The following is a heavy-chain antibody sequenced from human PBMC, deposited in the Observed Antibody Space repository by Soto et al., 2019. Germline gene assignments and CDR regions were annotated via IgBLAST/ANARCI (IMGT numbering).Heavy chain of an antibody. J-gene: IGHJ4*02. CDR1: GGTFSSYA. CDR3: ARAGRGKEMATSTFDY. Sequence: QVQLVQSGAEVKNPGSSVKVSCKASGGTFSSYAISWVRQAHGQGLEWMVVIIPIFGTANYAQKFQGRVTITADESTTTAYMELSSLRSEDTAVYYCARAGRGKEMATSTFDYWGQGTLVTVSS. CDR2: IIPIFGTA. D-gene: IGHD5-12*01. V-gene: IGHV1-69*01.